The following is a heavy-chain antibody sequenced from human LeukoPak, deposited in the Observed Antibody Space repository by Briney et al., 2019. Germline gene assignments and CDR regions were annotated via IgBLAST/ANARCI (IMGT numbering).Heavy chain of an antibody. J-gene: IGHJ6*02. D-gene: IGHD3-22*01. V-gene: IGHV1-46*01. CDR3: AADPARYDSSGYSMKYYYYYGMDV. Sequence: ASVKVSCKASGYTFTSYYMHWVRQAPGQGLEWMGIINPSGGSTNYAQKFQERVTITRDMSTSTAYMELSSLRSEDTAVYYCAADPARYDSSGYSMKYYYYYGMDVWGQGTTVTVSS. CDR2: INPSGGST. CDR1: GYTFTSYY.